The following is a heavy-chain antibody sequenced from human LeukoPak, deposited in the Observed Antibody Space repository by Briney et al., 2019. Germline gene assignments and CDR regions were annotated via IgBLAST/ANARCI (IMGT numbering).Heavy chain of an antibody. CDR2: IKEDGSEK. D-gene: IGHD6-13*01. J-gene: IGHJ4*02. CDR1: GFTFSNFW. Sequence: GGSLRLSCAASGFTFSNFWMTWVRQAPGKGLEWVANIKEDGSEKYYVDSVKGRFTISRDNAKNSLFLQMNSLRADDAAVYYCAKGWSDHQWWGRGTLVTVSS. CDR3: AKGWSDHQW. V-gene: IGHV3-7*01.